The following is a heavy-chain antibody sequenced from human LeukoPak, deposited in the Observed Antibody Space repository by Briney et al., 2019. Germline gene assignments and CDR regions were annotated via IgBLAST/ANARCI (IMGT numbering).Heavy chain of an antibody. CDR3: ARVGVLRFLEWLSSTDFQH. J-gene: IGHJ1*01. Sequence: SETLSLTCTVSGGSISSSSYYWGWIRQPPGKGLEWIGSIYYSGSTYYNPSLKSRVTISVDTSKNQFSLKLSSVTAADTAVYYCARVGVLRFLEWLSSTDFQHWGQGTLVTVSS. V-gene: IGHV4-39*01. CDR2: IYYSGST. CDR1: GGSISSSSYY. D-gene: IGHD3-3*01.